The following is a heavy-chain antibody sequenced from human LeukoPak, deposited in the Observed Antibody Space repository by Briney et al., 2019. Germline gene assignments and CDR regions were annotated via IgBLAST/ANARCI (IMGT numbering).Heavy chain of an antibody. V-gene: IGHV4-39*01. D-gene: IGHD2-15*01. CDR1: GGSISSSSYY. CDR2: IYYSGST. CDR3: ARSVYCSGGICLYWYFDL. Sequence: PSETLSLTCTVSGGSISSSSYYWGWIRQPPGKGLEWIGSIYYSGSTYYNPSLKSRVTISVDTSKNQFSLKLSSVTAADTAVYYCARSVYCSGGICLYWYFDLWGRGTLVTVSS. J-gene: IGHJ2*01.